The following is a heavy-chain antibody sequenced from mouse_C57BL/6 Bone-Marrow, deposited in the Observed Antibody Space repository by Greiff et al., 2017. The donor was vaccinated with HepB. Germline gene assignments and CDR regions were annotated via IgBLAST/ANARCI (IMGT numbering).Heavy chain of an antibody. CDR1: GFTFSDYY. J-gene: IGHJ3*01. Sequence: EVNLVESGGGLVQPGGSLKLSCAASGFTFSDYYMYWVRQTPEKRLEWVAYISNGGGSTYYPDTVKGRFTISRDNAKNTLYLQMSRLKSEDTAMYYCARPFYGLAWFAYWGQGTLVTVSA. D-gene: IGHD1-1*01. CDR2: ISNGGGST. V-gene: IGHV5-12*01. CDR3: ARPFYGLAWFAY.